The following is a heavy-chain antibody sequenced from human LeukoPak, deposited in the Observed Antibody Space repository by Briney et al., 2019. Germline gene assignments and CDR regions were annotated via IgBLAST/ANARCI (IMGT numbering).Heavy chain of an antibody. CDR3: ARDLAPNYYYYYMDV. V-gene: IGHV3-9*01. J-gene: IGHJ6*03. CDR1: GFTFDDYA. Sequence: GGSLRLSCTDSGFTFDDYAMHWVRQAPGKGLEWVSGISWNSGYVVYADSVKGRFTISRDNAKNTLYLQMNSLRAEDTAVYYCARDLAPNYYYYYMDVWGKGTTVTVSS. CDR2: ISWNSGYV.